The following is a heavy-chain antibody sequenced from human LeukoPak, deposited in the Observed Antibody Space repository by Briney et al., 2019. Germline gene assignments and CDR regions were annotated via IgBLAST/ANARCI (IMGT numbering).Heavy chain of an antibody. J-gene: IGHJ6*02. D-gene: IGHD3-10*01. Sequence: GGSLRLSCAASGFTFSSYSMNWVRQAPGNGLEWVSSISSSSSYIYYADSVKGRFTISRDNAKNSLYLQMNSLRAEDTAVYYCARDIFGSGSSEYHYYYHGMDVWGQGTTVTVSS. CDR1: GFTFSSYS. CDR3: ARDIFGSGSSEYHYYYHGMDV. V-gene: IGHV3-21*01. CDR2: ISSSSSYI.